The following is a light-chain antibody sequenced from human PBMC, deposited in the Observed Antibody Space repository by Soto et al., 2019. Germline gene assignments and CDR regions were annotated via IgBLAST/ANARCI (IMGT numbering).Light chain of an antibody. Sequence: DIVLTQSPGTLSLSPGERATLSCRASQSLTGGYLAWYQQKPGQAPRLVIFGASSRATGIPDRFSGSGSGTDFTLTISRLEPEDFAIYYCQQYNPYSRTFGQGTKVDNK. CDR2: GAS. J-gene: IGKJ1*01. CDR3: QQYNPYSRT. CDR1: QSLTGGY. V-gene: IGKV3-20*01.